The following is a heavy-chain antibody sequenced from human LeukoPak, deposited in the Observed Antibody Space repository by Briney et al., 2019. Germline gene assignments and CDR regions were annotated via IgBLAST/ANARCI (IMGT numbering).Heavy chain of an antibody. Sequence: PGGSLRLSCAASGFTFSSYSMDWVRQAPGKGLEWVAVISYDGSNKYYADSVKGRFTISRDNSKNTLYLQMNSLRAEDTAVYYCASSFTIAVAEYYFDYWGQGTLVTVSS. CDR2: ISYDGSNK. J-gene: IGHJ4*02. CDR1: GFTFSSYS. D-gene: IGHD6-19*01. V-gene: IGHV3-30*03. CDR3: ASSFTIAVAEYYFDY.